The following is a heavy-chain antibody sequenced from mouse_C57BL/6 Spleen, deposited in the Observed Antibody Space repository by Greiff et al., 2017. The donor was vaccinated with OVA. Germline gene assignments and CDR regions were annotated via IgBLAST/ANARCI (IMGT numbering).Heavy chain of an antibody. D-gene: IGHD2-3*01. CDR3: ARGYDGYYGFAY. CDR2: ISSGSSTI. J-gene: IGHJ3*01. V-gene: IGHV5-17*01. CDR1: GFTFSDYG. Sequence: DVMLVESGGGLVKPGGSLKLSCAASGFTFSDYGMHWVRQAQEKGLEWVAYISSGSSTIYYADTVKGRFTISRDNAKNTLFLQMTSLMSEDTAMYYWARGYDGYYGFAYWGQGTLVTVSA.